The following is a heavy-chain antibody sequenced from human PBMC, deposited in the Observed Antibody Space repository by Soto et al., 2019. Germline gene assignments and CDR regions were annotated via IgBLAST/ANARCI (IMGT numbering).Heavy chain of an antibody. CDR1: GGTFSSYA. CDR2: IIPIFGTA. V-gene: IGHV1-69*13. Sequence: GASVKVSCKASGGTFSSYAISWVRQAPGQGLEWMGGIIPIFGTANYAQKFQGRVTITADESTSTAYMELSSLRSEDTAVYYCARDLKALRWYHFDYWGQGTLVTVSS. J-gene: IGHJ4*02. D-gene: IGHD4-17*01. CDR3: ARDLKALRWYHFDY.